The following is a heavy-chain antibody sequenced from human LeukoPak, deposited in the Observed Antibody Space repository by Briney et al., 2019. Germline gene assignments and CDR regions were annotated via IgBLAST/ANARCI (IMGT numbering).Heavy chain of an antibody. CDR1: GYTFTSYG. V-gene: IGHV1-18*01. D-gene: IGHD2-2*03. Sequence: GASVKVFCKASGYTFTSYGISWVRQAPGQGLEWMGWISAYNGNTNYAQKLQGRVTMTTDTSTSTAYMELRSLRSDDTAVYYCARGGYCSSTSCYEPEDNWFDPWGQGTLVTVSS. J-gene: IGHJ5*02. CDR3: ARGGYCSSTSCYEPEDNWFDP. CDR2: ISAYNGNT.